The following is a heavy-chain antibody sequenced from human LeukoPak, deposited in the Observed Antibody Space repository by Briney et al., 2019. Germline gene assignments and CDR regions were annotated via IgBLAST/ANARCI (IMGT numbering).Heavy chain of an antibody. CDR1: VFTFSTYG. CDR3: AKGLGDYDDFRLGY. J-gene: IGHJ4*02. CDR2: IPSDGSDN. D-gene: IGHD4-17*01. V-gene: IGHV3-30*02. Sequence: PGGSLSLSCAPSVFTFSTYGFHWVRQAPGKGLGWVAFIPSDGSDNYYANSVKGRFTISRDNSKNTLYLQMNSLRSEDTAVYYCAKGLGDYDDFRLGYWGQGTLVTVSS.